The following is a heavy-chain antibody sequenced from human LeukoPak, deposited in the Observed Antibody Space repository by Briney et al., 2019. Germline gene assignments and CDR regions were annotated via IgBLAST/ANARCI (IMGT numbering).Heavy chain of an antibody. CDR3: ARVAVAGTGRNYYFDY. Sequence: PGGSLRLSCAASGFTFNIYAMSWVRQAPGKGLEWVAVISYDGSNKYYADSVKGRFAISRDNSKNTLYLQMNSLRAEDTAVYYCARVAVAGTGRNYYFDYWGQGTLVTVSS. J-gene: IGHJ4*02. CDR1: GFTFNIYA. CDR2: ISYDGSNK. D-gene: IGHD6-19*01. V-gene: IGHV3-30*09.